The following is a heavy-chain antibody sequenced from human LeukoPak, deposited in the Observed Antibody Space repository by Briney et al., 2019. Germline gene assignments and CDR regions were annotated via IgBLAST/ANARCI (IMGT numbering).Heavy chain of an antibody. D-gene: IGHD2-15*01. CDR2: IHSDDNT. J-gene: IGHJ4*02. CDR1: GFTVSDIY. Sequence: GGSLRLSCAASGFTVSDIYMSWVRQAPGKGLEWVSVIHSDDNTYYADSVKGRFTISRDNSKNTLYLQMNSLRVEDTAVYYCARERYCSSGSCPNSNRYFDSWGQGTPVTVSS. V-gene: IGHV3-66*02. CDR3: ARERYCSSGSCPNSNRYFDS.